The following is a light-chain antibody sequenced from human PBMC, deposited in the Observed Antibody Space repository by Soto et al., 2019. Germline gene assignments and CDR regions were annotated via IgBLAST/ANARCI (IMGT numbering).Light chain of an antibody. V-gene: IGKV1-27*01. CDR3: QMYNSAPWT. CDR1: QSISNF. Sequence: DIQMTQSPSSLSASVGDIVTITCRASQSISNFLAWHQQKPGKVPKLLIYAASTLQSGVPSRFSGSGSGTDFTLTITSLQPEDVATYYCQMYNSAPWTFGQGTKVEIK. CDR2: AAS. J-gene: IGKJ1*01.